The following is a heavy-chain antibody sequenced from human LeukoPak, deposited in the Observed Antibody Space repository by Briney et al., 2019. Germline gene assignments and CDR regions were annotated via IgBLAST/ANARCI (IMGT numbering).Heavy chain of an antibody. J-gene: IGHJ2*01. V-gene: IGHV1-18*01. CDR2: ISAYNGNT. Sequence: ASVKVSCKASGYTFTSYGISWVRQAPGQGLEWMGWISAYNGNTNYAQKLQGRVTMTTDTSTSTAYMELRSLRPDDTAVYYCARDRNYYDSSGYSSAYWYFDLWGRGTLVTVSS. CDR1: GYTFTSYG. CDR3: ARDRNYYDSSGYSSAYWYFDL. D-gene: IGHD3-22*01.